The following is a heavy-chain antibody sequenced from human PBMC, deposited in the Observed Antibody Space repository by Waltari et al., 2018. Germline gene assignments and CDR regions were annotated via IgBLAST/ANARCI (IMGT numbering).Heavy chain of an antibody. CDR3: ARYGVGVLTGFSFYGMDV. D-gene: IGHD3-9*01. CDR2: IDQSGST. CDR1: GGSISSGGYY. J-gene: IGHJ6*02. Sequence: QVQLQESGPGLVKPSQTLSLTCTVSGGSISSGGYYWSWIRQHPGKGLAWIGYIDQSGSTYYNPSLKSRVTISVDRSKNQFSLKLSSVTAADTAVYYCARYGVGVLTGFSFYGMDVWGQGTTVTVSS. V-gene: IGHV4-31*03.